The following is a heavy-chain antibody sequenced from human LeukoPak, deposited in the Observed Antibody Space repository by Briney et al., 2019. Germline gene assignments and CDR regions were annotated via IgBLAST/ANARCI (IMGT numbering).Heavy chain of an antibody. CDR3: AKGVAAAGTSSWFDP. CDR1: GFTFSSYA. J-gene: IGHJ5*02. D-gene: IGHD6-13*01. CDR2: ICGSGGSK. Sequence: GGSLRLSCAASGFTFSSYAMSWVRQAPGKGLEWVSAICGSGGSKYYADSVKGRFTISRDNSKNTLYLQMNSLRAEDTAVYYCAKGVAAAGTSSWFDPWGQGTLVTVSS. V-gene: IGHV3-23*01.